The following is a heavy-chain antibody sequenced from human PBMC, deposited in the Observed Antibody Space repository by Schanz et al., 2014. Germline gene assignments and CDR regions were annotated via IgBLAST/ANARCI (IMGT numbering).Heavy chain of an antibody. D-gene: IGHD5-18*01. CDR3: ARGTDTAMEHRPFDY. Sequence: VQLAESGGGVVQPGRSLRLSCAASGFAFNNYGMHWVRQAPGKGLEWVAIIYTDGSTYYADSVRDRFTISRDNSKNMLYLQINNLRAEDTAVYYCARGTDTAMEHRPFDYWGQGTLVTVSS. CDR2: IYTDGST. CDR1: GFAFNNYG. J-gene: IGHJ4*02. V-gene: IGHV3-NL1*01.